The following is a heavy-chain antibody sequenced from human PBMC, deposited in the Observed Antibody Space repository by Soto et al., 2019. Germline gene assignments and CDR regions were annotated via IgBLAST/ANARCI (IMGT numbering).Heavy chain of an antibody. V-gene: IGHV3-53*01. J-gene: IGHJ6*02. CDR1: GFTVSSNY. D-gene: IGHD1-1*01. CDR3: ARVTGITSYYYYGMDV. CDR2: IYSGGST. Sequence: HPGGSLRLSCAASGFTVSSNYMSWVRQAPGKGLEWVSVIYSGGSTYYADSVKGRFTISRDNSKNTLYLQMNSLRAEDTAVYYCARVTGITSYYYYGMDVWGQGTTVTVSS.